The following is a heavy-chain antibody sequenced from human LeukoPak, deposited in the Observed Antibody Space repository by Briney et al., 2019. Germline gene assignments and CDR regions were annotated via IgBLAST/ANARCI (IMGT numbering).Heavy chain of an antibody. CDR3: AKRYSYGLEAVAGVN. V-gene: IGHV4-34*01. J-gene: IGHJ4*02. CDR2: INHSGST. CDR1: GGSFSGYY. D-gene: IGHD5-18*01. Sequence: SETLSLTCAVYGGSFSGYYWSWIRQPPGKGLEWIGEINHSGSTNYNPSLKSRVTISVDTSKNQFSLKLSSVTAADTAVYYCAKRYSYGLEAVAGVNWGQGTLVTVSS.